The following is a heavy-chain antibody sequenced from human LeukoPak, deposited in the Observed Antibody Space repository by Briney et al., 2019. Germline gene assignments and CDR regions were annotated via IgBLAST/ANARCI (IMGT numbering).Heavy chain of an antibody. Sequence: SETLSLTCTVSGASISSYYWSWIRQPPGKGLEWIGYIYTSGSTNYNPSLKSRVIISGDTSKNQLSLKLNSVTATDTAVYYCARHYPGGARHPFDFWGQGTLVTVSS. J-gene: IGHJ4*02. CDR3: ARHYPGGARHPFDF. CDR1: GASISSYY. V-gene: IGHV4-4*09. CDR2: IYTSGST. D-gene: IGHD3-10*01.